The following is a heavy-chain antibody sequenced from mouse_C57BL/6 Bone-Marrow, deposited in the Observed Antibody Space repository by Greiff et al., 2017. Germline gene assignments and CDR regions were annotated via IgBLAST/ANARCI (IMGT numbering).Heavy chain of an antibody. Sequence: VQLQQSGAELARPGASVKLSCKASGYTFTSYGISWVKQRTGQGLEWIGEIYPRSGNTYYNEKFKGKATLTADKSSSTAYMELRSLTSEDSAVXFCARERYDYDGFAYWGQGTLVTVSA. CDR1: GYTFTSYG. CDR2: IYPRSGNT. V-gene: IGHV1-81*01. D-gene: IGHD2-4*01. CDR3: ARERYDYDGFAY. J-gene: IGHJ3*01.